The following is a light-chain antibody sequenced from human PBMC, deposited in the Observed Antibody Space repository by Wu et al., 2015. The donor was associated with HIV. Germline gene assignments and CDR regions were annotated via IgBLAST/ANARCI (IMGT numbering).Light chain of an antibody. Sequence: GSDWLAWYQHKSDQSPNFSSMRHIRGPSGVPDRFSAAGSGTDFTLTISRLDPEDFAFYFCQQYGSTPITFGPGTRLDMK. CDR2: RH. V-gene: IGKV3-20*01. CDR3: QQYGSTPIT. CDR1: GSDW. J-gene: IGKJ5*01.